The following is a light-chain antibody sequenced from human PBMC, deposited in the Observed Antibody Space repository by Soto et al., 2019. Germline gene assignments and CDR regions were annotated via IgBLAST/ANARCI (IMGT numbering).Light chain of an antibody. V-gene: IGKV1-5*03. CDR1: QTISSW. CDR2: KAS. Sequence: DIQMTRAPSAVSGAVGDRVIITCRASQTISSWLAWYQQKPGKAPKLLIYKASTLKSGVPSRFSGSGSGTEFTLTISSLQPDDFATYYCQHYNSYSEAFGQGTKVDIK. J-gene: IGKJ1*01. CDR3: QHYNSYSEA.